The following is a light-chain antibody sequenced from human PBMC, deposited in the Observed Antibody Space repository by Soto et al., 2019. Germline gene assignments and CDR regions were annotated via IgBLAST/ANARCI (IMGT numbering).Light chain of an antibody. CDR2: KAS. CDR3: QQYNSYST. V-gene: IGKV1-5*03. Sequence: DIQMTQSPSTLSASVGDRATITCRASQSISPWLAWYQQKPGKPPKLLIYKASSLESGVPSRFSGSGSGTEFTLTISSLQPDDFATYYRQQYNSYSTFGQGTKVDIK. J-gene: IGKJ1*01. CDR1: QSISPW.